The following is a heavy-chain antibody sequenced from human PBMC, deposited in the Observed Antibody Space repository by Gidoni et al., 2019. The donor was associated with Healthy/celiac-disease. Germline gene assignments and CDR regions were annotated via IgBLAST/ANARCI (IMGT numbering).Heavy chain of an antibody. Sequence: QVPLVQSGDEVKKPGSSVKLSCQASGGTLSSYPISWVRQAPGQGLEWMGRIITIIGIPNYAHTFQGRVTITADKSTSTSYMELSSLRSEDTAVYYCARAPDSVVGATPFGAFDIWGQGTMVTVSS. CDR3: ARAPDSVVGATPFGAFDI. D-gene: IGHD1-26*01. V-gene: IGHV1-69*02. CDR1: GGTLSSYP. CDR2: IITIIGIP. J-gene: IGHJ3*02.